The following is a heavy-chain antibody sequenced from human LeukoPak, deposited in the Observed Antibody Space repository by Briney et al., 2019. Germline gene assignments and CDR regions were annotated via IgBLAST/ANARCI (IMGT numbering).Heavy chain of an antibody. CDR1: GFTFSNYH. D-gene: IGHD5-24*01. Sequence: GWSLRLSCAASGFTFSNYHMSWVRQAPGKGLEWVSVIYSGGSTYYADSVKGRFTISRHNSKNTLYLQMNSLRAEDTAVYYCARGWAGDAFDIWGQGTMVTVSS. J-gene: IGHJ3*02. CDR2: IYSGGST. V-gene: IGHV3-53*04. CDR3: ARGWAGDAFDI.